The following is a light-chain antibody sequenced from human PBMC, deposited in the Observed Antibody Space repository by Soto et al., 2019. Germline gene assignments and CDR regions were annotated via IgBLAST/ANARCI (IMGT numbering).Light chain of an antibody. CDR3: QHYNSYSEA. V-gene: IGKV1-5*03. Sequence: DIQMTQSPSTLSGSVGDRGTITCRASQTISSWLAWYQQKPGKAPKLLIYKASTLKSGVPSRFSGSGSGTEFHLTISSLQPDDFATNYCQHYNSYSEAFGQGTKVELK. CDR2: KAS. CDR1: QTISSW. J-gene: IGKJ1*01.